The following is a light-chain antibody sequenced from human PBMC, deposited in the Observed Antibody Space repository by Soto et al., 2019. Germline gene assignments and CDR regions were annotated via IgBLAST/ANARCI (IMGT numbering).Light chain of an antibody. CDR2: GAS. CDR1: QSVSNN. CDR3: QQYNSWWT. Sequence: EIVMTQSPATLPVSRGERATLSCRASQSVSNNLAWYQKKPGQDPRLLIYGASTRATGNPARFSGSESGTEFTLTISSLQSEDFAFYYCQQYNSWWTFGQGTRVDIK. J-gene: IGKJ1*01. V-gene: IGKV3-15*01.